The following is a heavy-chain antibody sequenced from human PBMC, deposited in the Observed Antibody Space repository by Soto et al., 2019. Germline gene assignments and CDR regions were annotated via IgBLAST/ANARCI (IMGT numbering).Heavy chain of an antibody. CDR3: ARDYYDSSGYNY. CDR2: INHSGST. J-gene: IGHJ4*02. CDR1: GGSFSGYY. V-gene: IGHV4-34*01. Sequence: SETLSLTCAVYGGSFSGYYWSWIRQPPGKGLEWIGEINHSGSTNYNPSLKSRVTISVDTSKNQFSLKLSSVTAADTAVYYCARDYYDSSGYNYWGQGTLVTVS. D-gene: IGHD3-22*01.